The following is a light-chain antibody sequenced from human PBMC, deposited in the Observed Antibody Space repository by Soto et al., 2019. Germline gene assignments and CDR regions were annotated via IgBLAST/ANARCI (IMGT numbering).Light chain of an antibody. V-gene: IGKV3D-7*01. J-gene: IGKJ1*01. CDR3: QQDYNSWT. Sequence: PGERVTLSCRASQSVSSSYLTWYQQKPGQAPRLLIYGASTRATSIPARFSGSGSGTDFTLTISSLQPEDFAVYYCQQDYNSWTFGQGTKVKSN. CDR1: QSVSSSY. CDR2: GAS.